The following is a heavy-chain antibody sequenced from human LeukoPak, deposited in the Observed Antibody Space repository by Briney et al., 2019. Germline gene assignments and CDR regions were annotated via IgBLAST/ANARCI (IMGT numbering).Heavy chain of an antibody. J-gene: IGHJ5*02. CDR2: IYHSGST. CDR1: GYSISSGYY. CDR3: ARGSEDVYYYGSGSLNWFDP. V-gene: IGHV4-38-2*02. D-gene: IGHD3-10*01. Sequence: SETLSLTCTVSGYSISSGYYWGWIRQPPGKGLEWIGSIYHSGSTYYNPSLKSRVTISVDTSKDQFSLKLSSVTAADTAVYYCARGSEDVYYYGSGSLNWFDPWGQGTLVTVSS.